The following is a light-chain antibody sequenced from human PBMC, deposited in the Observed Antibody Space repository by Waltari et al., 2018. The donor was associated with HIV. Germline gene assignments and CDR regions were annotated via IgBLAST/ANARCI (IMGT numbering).Light chain of an antibody. Sequence: SVLAQPPSVSGTPGQGVTISCSGSNSNIGSNHVYWYRQLPGSAPPLLIYNINPRPSGVPDRCSGCRSGTSAALAISGLRSEDEADYYCAAWDDSLRAVVFGGGTKLTVL. J-gene: IGLJ2*01. CDR2: NIN. CDR3: AAWDDSLRAVV. CDR1: NSNIGSNH. V-gene: IGLV1-47*01.